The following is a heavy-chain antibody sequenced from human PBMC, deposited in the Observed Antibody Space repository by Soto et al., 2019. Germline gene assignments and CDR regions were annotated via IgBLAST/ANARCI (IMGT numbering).Heavy chain of an antibody. D-gene: IGHD2-15*01. CDR3: AKDFEGYCSGGSCPGGADDP. J-gene: IGHJ5*02. CDR1: GFTFSSYA. V-gene: IGHV3-23*01. Sequence: GGSLRLSCAASGFTFSSYAMSWVRQAPGKGLEWVSAISGSGGSTYYADSVKGRFTISRDNSKNTLYLQMNSLRAEDTAVYYCAKDFEGYCSGGSCPGGADDPWGQGTLVTLSS. CDR2: ISGSGGST.